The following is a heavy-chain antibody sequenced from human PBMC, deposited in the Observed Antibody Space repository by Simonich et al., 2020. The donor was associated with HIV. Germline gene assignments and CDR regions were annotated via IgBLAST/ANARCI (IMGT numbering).Heavy chain of an antibody. V-gene: IGHV3-15*01. CDR2: IKSKTDGWET. CDR3: TTAYNVVLLSFQD. D-gene: IGHD3-10*01. Sequence: EVQLVESGGGLVKPGGSLRVSCAASGFTFSNAWMSWVRQATGKGLEWVGRIKSKTDGWETDYAALVKGRFTISRDDSRNMLYLQMNSLKTEDTAVYYCTTAYNVVLLSFQDWGQGTLVTVSS. CDR1: GFTFSNAW. J-gene: IGHJ1*01.